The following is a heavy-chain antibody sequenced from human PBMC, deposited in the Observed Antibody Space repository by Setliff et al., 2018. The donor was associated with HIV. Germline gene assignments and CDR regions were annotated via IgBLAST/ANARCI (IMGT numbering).Heavy chain of an antibody. J-gene: IGHJ5*01. V-gene: IGHV4-59*11. CDR2: IHYRGST. CDR1: GGSIRSHY. CDR3: ARDFEASYCGGDCYTGWFDS. D-gene: IGHD2-21*01. Sequence: SETLSLTCTVSGGSIRSHYWNWIRQSPGKGLEWIGYIHYRGSTNYNPSLKSRVIISVDMSKNQFSLKLTSVTAADTAVYYCARDFEASYCGGDCYTGWFDSWGQGILVTVSS.